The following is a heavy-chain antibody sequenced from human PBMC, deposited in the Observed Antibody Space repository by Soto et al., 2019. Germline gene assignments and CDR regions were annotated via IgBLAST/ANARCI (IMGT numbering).Heavy chain of an antibody. CDR2: INPSGGST. Sequence: GASVKVSCKASGYTFTSYYMHWVRQAPGQGLELMGIINPSGGSTSYAQKFQGRVTMTRDTSTSTVYMELSSLRSEDTAVYYCARDGYDFWSGSHWFDPWGQGTLVTVYS. CDR1: GYTFTSYY. D-gene: IGHD3-3*01. V-gene: IGHV1-46*01. J-gene: IGHJ5*02. CDR3: ARDGYDFWSGSHWFDP.